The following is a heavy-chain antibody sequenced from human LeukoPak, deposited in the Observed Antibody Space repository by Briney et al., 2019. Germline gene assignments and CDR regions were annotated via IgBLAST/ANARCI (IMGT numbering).Heavy chain of an antibody. CDR2: IWYDGSNK. CDR3: ARESVLLWFGEVDRGGYFDY. D-gene: IGHD3-10*01. CDR1: GFTFSRYG. Sequence: PGRSLRLSCTASGFTFSRYGMHWVRQAPGKGLEWVAVIWYDGSNKYYADSVKGRFTISRDNSKITLYLQMNSLRAEDTAVYYCARESVLLWFGEVDRGGYFDYWGQ. V-gene: IGHV3-33*08. J-gene: IGHJ4*02.